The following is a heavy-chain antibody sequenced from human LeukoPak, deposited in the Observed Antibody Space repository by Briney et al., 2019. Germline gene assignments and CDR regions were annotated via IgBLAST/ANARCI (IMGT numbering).Heavy chain of an antibody. V-gene: IGHV4-61*02. Sequence: SETLSLTCTVSGGSISSGSYYWSWIRQPAGKGLEWIGRIYTSGSTNYNPSLKSRVTISVDTSKNQFSLKLSSVTAADTAVYYCARGYRGYDSSGYYYADAFDIWGQGTMVTVSS. D-gene: IGHD3-22*01. CDR2: IYTSGST. CDR1: GGSISSGSYY. CDR3: ARGYRGYDSSGYYYADAFDI. J-gene: IGHJ3*02.